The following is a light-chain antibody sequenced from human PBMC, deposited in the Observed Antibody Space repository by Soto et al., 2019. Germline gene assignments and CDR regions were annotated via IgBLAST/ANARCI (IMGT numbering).Light chain of an antibody. CDR1: QSFTTSQ. CDR3: QQYARSPRT. V-gene: IGKV3-20*01. CDR2: GAS. Sequence: EIVLTQSPVTLSLSTGERATLFCRASQSFTTSQLAWYQQRPGQAPRVLIFGASRRATGIPDRVSGSGSGTDFTRPTSRREPEDSGVWYWQQYARSPRTFGKGTTGESK. J-gene: IGKJ1*01.